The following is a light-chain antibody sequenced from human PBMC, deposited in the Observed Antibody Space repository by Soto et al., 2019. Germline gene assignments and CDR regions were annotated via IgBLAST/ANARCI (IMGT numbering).Light chain of an antibody. CDR2: DAS. V-gene: IGKV3-11*01. CDR1: QSISSH. Sequence: EIVLTQSPATLSLSPGERATLSCRASQSISSHLAWYQQKPGQAPRVLIYDASNRVTGIPARFIGSGSGTDFTLTISNLEPEDFAIYYCQQRAHWPRGTFGQGTKLEIK. J-gene: IGKJ2*01. CDR3: QQRAHWPRGT.